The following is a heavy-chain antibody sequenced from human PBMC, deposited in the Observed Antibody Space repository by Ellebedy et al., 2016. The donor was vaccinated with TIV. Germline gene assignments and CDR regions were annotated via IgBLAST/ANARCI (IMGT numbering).Heavy chain of an antibody. D-gene: IGHD3-22*01. CDR1: GFSFREYY. Sequence: GESLKISCAASGFSFREYYMSWIRQAPGKGLECVAYINHDGAIKYYAGAVRGRFTVSRDNAENSLHLQMNSLSAEDTAVYYCARNRNDFDANGYWNYWGPGAQVTVSS. J-gene: IGHJ4*02. V-gene: IGHV3-11*01. CDR3: ARNRNDFDANGYWNY. CDR2: INHDGAIK.